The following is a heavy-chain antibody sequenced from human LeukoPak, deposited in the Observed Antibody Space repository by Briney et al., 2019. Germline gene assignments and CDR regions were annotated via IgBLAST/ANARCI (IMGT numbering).Heavy chain of an antibody. V-gene: IGHV4-59*01. Sequence: PSETLSLTCTVSGGSISNYYWSWIRQPPGKGLEWIGYIYYTGSTNYNASLRSRVTISLDTSKNQFSLNLNSVTGADTAVYYFAREGIAVAGFDYWGPGTLVTVSS. CDR3: AREGIAVAGFDY. J-gene: IGHJ4*02. CDR2: IYYTGST. CDR1: GGSISNYY. D-gene: IGHD6-19*01.